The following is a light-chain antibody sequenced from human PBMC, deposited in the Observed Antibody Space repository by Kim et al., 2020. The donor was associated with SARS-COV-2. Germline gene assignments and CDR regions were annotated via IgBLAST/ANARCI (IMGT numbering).Light chain of an antibody. Sequence: SASVGDRVTIPCRASQDISNYLALFQHKPGKAPKLLIYAASALHSEVPSRFSGSGSGTEFTLTISSLQPEDVATFYCQRYNSAPWTFGQGTKLEI. CDR1: QDISNY. J-gene: IGKJ1*01. V-gene: IGKV1-27*01. CDR3: QRYNSAPWT. CDR2: AAS.